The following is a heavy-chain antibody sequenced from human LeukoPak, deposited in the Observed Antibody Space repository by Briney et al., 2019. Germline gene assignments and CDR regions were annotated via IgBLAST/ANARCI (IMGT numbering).Heavy chain of an antibody. V-gene: IGHV3-74*01. D-gene: IGHD2-8*01. J-gene: IGHJ4*02. CDR1: GFSFSAHW. CDR3: AKDKWWGASDH. Sequence: GGSLRLSCAASGFSFSAHWMHWFRQAPGKGLVWVAQINGDATATNYAGSVKGRFTISRDNAKNTVHLQMSTLTAEDTAVYYCAKDKWWGASDHWGQGSLVTVSS. CDR2: INGDATAT.